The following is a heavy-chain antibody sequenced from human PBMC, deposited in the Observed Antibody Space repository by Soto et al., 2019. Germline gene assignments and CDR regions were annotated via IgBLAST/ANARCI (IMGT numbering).Heavy chain of an antibody. CDR1: GGTFSSYA. CDR3: ATEGDGSGSYYYGMDV. D-gene: IGHD3-22*01. Sequence: QVQLVQSGAEVKKPGSSVKVSCKASGGTFSSYAITWVRQAPGQGLEWMGGIIPIFGTANYAQKFQGRVTIXPDEATSTAYMELSSLRSEDTAVYYCATEGDGSGSYYYGMDVWGQGTTVTVSS. CDR2: IIPIFGTA. V-gene: IGHV1-69*05. J-gene: IGHJ6*02.